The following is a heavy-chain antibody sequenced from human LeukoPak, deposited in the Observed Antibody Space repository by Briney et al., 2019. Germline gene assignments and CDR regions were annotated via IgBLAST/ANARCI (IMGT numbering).Heavy chain of an antibody. Sequence: GGSLRLSCTASAFTFTSLAMSWVRQTPGKGLEWVSSITGSGGGTYYADPVKGRFTISRDNSKTTLYLQMNSLRADDTAVYYCASGHTPVYGDSDYWGQGTLVIVSS. CDR3: ASGHTPVYGDSDY. CDR2: ITGSGGGT. V-gene: IGHV3-23*01. D-gene: IGHD4-17*01. J-gene: IGHJ4*02. CDR1: AFTFTSLA.